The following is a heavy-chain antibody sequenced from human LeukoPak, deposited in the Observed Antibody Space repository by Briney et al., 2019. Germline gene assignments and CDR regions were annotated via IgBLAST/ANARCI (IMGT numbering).Heavy chain of an antibody. CDR1: GFTFSSYA. CDR3: AKDPLDSSGYYSDPPYYFDY. Sequence: GGSLRLSCAASGFTFSSYAMSWVRQAPGKGLEWVSAISGSGGSTYYADSVKGRFTISRDNSKNTLYLQMNSLRAEDTAVYYCAKDPLDSSGYYSDPPYYFDYWGQGTLVTVSS. D-gene: IGHD3-22*01. CDR2: ISGSGGST. V-gene: IGHV3-23*01. J-gene: IGHJ4*02.